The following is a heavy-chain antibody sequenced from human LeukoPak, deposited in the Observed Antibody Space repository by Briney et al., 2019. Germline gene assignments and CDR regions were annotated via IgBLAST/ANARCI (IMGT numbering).Heavy chain of an antibody. J-gene: IGHJ3*02. CDR1: GFTFSSYA. V-gene: IGHV3-23*01. CDR3: AKWHYDYVWGAVDI. D-gene: IGHD3-16*01. CDR2: ISSSGGST. Sequence: GGSLRLSCAASGFTFSSYAMSWVRQAPGKGLEWVSAISSSGGSTYYADSVKGRFTISRDNSKNTLYLQMNSLRAEDTAVYYCAKWHYDYVWGAVDIWGQGTMVTVSS.